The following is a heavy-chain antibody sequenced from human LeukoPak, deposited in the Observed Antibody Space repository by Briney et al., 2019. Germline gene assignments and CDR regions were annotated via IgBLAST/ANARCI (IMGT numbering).Heavy chain of an antibody. V-gene: IGHV3-7*04. J-gene: IGHJ4*02. D-gene: IGHD2-2*01. CDR3: ARDRCSSTSCFIDY. Sequence: PGGSLRLSCAASGFTFSSYWMSWVRQAPGQGLEWVANIKQDGSEKYYVDSVKGRFTISRDNSKNSLYLQMNSLRAEDTALYYCARDRCSSTSCFIDYWGQGSLVTVSS. CDR1: GFTFSSYW. CDR2: IKQDGSEK.